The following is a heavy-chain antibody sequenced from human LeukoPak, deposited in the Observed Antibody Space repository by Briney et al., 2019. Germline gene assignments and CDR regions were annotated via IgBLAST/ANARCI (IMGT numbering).Heavy chain of an antibody. CDR3: VRDDSSHFDY. D-gene: IGHD6-13*01. CDR2: INRDGSST. CDR1: GFTFRSYW. Sequence: PGGSLRLSCAASGFTFRSYWMHWVRQAPGKGLVWVSRINRDGSSTNYADSVKGRFTISRDNAKKTLYLQINSLRAEDTAVYYCVRDDSSHFDYWGQGALVTVSS. J-gene: IGHJ4*02. V-gene: IGHV3-74*01.